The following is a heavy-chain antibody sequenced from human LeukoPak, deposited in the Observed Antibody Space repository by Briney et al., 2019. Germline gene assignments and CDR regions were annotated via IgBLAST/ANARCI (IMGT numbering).Heavy chain of an antibody. V-gene: IGHV4-61*08. CDR2: IYYSGST. CDR3: ARDKQGDAFDI. Sequence: PSETLSLTCTVSGGSISSGDYYWSWIRQPPGKGLEWIGYIYYSGSTNYNPSLKSRVTISVDTSKNQFSLKLSSVTAADTAVYYCARDKQGDAFDIWGQGTMVTVSS. CDR1: GGSISSGDYY. J-gene: IGHJ3*02.